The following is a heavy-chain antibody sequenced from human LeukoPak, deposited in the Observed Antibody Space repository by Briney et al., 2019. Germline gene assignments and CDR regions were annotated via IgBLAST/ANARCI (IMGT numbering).Heavy chain of an antibody. CDR3: AKDEGIRCRKGDCPFDY. Sequence: PGGSLRISCEVSGFRLTTYGTHWVRQAPGKGLEWVAYIPFDGSDEYYVDSVKGRFSISRDNSKNTLFLQMNSLRPEDTAVYYCAKDEGIRCRKGDCPFDYWGQGTLVTVSS. CDR2: IPFDGSDE. V-gene: IGHV3-30*02. J-gene: IGHJ4*02. D-gene: IGHD2-21*01. CDR1: GFRLTTYG.